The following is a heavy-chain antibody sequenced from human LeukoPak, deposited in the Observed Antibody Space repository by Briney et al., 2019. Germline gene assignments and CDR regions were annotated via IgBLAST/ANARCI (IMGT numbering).Heavy chain of an antibody. Sequence: SETLSLTCAVYGGSFSGYYWSWIRQPPGKGLEWIGEINHSGSTNYNPSLKSRVTISVDTSKNQFSLKLSSVTAAGTAVYYCARERHIAARPNYYYYMDVWGKGTTVTVSS. CDR2: INHSGST. V-gene: IGHV4-34*01. CDR1: GGSFSGYY. D-gene: IGHD6-6*01. J-gene: IGHJ6*03. CDR3: ARERHIAARPNYYYYMDV.